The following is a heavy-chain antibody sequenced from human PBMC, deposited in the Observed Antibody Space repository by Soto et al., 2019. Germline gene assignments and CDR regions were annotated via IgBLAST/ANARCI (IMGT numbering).Heavy chain of an antibody. CDR3: ARRAGAVPGRIDF. D-gene: IGHD6-19*01. J-gene: IGHJ4*02. Sequence: HVQLQESGPGLVKPSETLSLICTVSGDSISSYYWSWIRQPPGKGLEWIGFIYYTGSTNYHPSLKSRVTISVDTSKNQLSLKLSSVTAADTAVYYCARRAGAVPGRIDFWGQGTLVTVS. CDR2: IYYTGST. V-gene: IGHV4-59*08. CDR1: GDSISSYY.